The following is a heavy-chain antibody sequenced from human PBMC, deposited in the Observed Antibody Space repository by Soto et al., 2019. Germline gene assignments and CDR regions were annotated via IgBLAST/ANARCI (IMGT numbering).Heavy chain of an antibody. J-gene: IGHJ3*02. V-gene: IGHV1-3*01. CDR3: ARAGIGYCSGGSCYAAFDI. CDR1: GYTFTGYY. D-gene: IGHD2-15*01. Sequence: GASVKVSCKASGYTFTGYYMHWVRQAPGQGLEWMGWINAGNGNTKYSQKFQGRVTITRDTSASTAYMELSSLRSEDTAVYYCARAGIGYCSGGSCYAAFDIWGQGTMVTVSS. CDR2: INAGNGNT.